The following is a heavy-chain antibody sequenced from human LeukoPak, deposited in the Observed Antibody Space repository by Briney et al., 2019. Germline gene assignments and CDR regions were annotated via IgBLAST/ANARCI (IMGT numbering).Heavy chain of an antibody. CDR3: ARDGDYYDSSGYPTYYYYYGMDV. CDR1: GFTFSSYG. V-gene: IGHV3-33*01. Sequence: PGGSLRLSCAASGFTFSSYGMHWVRQAPGKGLEWVAVIWYDGSNKYYADSVKGRFTISRDNSKNTLYLQMNSLRAEDTAVYYCARDGDYYDSSGYPTYYYYYGMDVCGQGTTVTVSS. J-gene: IGHJ6*02. CDR2: IWYDGSNK. D-gene: IGHD3-22*01.